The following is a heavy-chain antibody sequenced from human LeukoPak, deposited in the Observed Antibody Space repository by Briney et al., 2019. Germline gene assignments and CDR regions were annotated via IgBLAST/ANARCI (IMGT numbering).Heavy chain of an antibody. CDR2: IRPDGSDE. CDR3: ASVSSDNNGYIDY. D-gene: IGHD3-22*01. Sequence: WGSLTLTCAASDFTFRSYCRSWVRQAPGKGLEWVANIRPDGSDEYYADSVKDRFTISRDNAKNSLYLQMNSLRAEDTAVYYCASVSSDNNGYIDYWGQGTLVTVSS. J-gene: IGHJ4*02. V-gene: IGHV3-7*02. CDR1: DFTFRSYC.